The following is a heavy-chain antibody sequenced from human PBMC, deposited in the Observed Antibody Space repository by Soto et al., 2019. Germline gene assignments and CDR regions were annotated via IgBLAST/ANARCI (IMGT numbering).Heavy chain of an antibody. CDR1: GFTFSSYA. CDR3: AKKYYYDSSGTFDY. D-gene: IGHD3-22*01. Sequence: GGSLRLSCAASGFTFSSYAMSWVRLAPGKGLEWVSAISGSGGSTYYADSVKGRFTISRDNSKNTLYLQMNSLRAEDTAVYYCAKKYYYDSSGTFDYWGQGTLVTVSS. V-gene: IGHV3-23*01. CDR2: ISGSGGST. J-gene: IGHJ4*02.